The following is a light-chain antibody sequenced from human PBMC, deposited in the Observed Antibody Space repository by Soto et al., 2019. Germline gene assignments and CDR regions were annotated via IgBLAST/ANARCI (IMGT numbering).Light chain of an antibody. CDR2: GAS. V-gene: IGKV3-20*01. J-gene: IGKJ2*01. Sequence: ELVLTQSPGTLSLSPGERATLSCRASQSVSSSYLAWYQQKPGQAPRLLLYGASNRATGIPDRFSGSGSGTDFTLTISRLEPEDFAVYFCQQYGRSPPVTFGQGTKVEIK. CDR1: QSVSSSY. CDR3: QQYGRSPPVT.